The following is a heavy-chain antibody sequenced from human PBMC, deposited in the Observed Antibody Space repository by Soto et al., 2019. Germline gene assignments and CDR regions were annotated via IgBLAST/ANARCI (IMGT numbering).Heavy chain of an antibody. CDR1: SDSISSRSW. Sequence: PSETLSLTCTVSSDSISSRSWWSWVRQSPGKGLEWIGQIYHSGSTNYNPSLKSRVTISVDKSKNQLSLKLSSVTAADTAVYYCARENRDWNDVRFDPWSQGTLVTVSS. V-gene: IGHV4-4*02. D-gene: IGHD1-1*01. CDR3: ARENRDWNDVRFDP. J-gene: IGHJ5*02. CDR2: IYHSGST.